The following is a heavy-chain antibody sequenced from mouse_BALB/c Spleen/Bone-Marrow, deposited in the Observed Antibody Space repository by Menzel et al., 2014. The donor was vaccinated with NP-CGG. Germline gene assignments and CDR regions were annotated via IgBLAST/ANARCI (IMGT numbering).Heavy chain of an antibody. CDR1: GYTFTDYV. D-gene: IGHD4-1*01. CDR3: ARSPNWDPYYAVDS. CDR2: IYPGSGST. V-gene: IGHV1-77*01. Sequence: VQLQQSGPELVKPGASVKMSCKASGYTFTDYVISWVKQRTGQGLEWIGEIYPGSGSTYSNEKFKGKATLTADKSSNTAYMQPSSLTSEDSAVYFCARSPNWDPYYAVDSWGQGTSVTVSS. J-gene: IGHJ4*01.